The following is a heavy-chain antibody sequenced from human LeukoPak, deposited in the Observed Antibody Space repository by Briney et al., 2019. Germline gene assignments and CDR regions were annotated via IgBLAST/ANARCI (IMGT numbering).Heavy chain of an antibody. CDR2: ISSSSSYI. D-gene: IGHD2-2*01. CDR1: GFTFSSYS. Sequence: PGGSLRLSCAASGFTFSSYSMNWVRQAPGKGLEWVSSISSSSSYIYYADSVKGRFTISRDNAKNSLYLQMNSLRAEDTAVYYCARDIVVVPAASFSYYYGMDVWGQGTTVTVSS. V-gene: IGHV3-21*01. J-gene: IGHJ6*02. CDR3: ARDIVVVPAASFSYYYGMDV.